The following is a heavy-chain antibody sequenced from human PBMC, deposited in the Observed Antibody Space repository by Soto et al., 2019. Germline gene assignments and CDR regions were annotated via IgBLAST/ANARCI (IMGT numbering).Heavy chain of an antibody. D-gene: IGHD5-18*01. V-gene: IGHV3-30-3*01. CDR3: ARAVDAAMDPLDY. CDR1: GFDFRKYA. Sequence: GGSLRLSCAASGFDFRKYAMHWVRQSPGKGPEWVAITSDDGDIQYYADSVKGRFTISRDNSKNTLYLQMTTLRSEDAAVYFCARAVDAAMDPLDYWGQGTLVTVSS. CDR2: TSDDGDIQ. J-gene: IGHJ4*02.